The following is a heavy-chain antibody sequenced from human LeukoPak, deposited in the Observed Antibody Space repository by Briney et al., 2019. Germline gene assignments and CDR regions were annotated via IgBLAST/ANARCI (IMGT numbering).Heavy chain of an antibody. CDR1: GGSISSYY. V-gene: IGHV4-59*12. CDR2: IYYSGST. D-gene: IGHD2-21*02. J-gene: IGHJ5*02. Sequence: SETLSLTCTVSGGSISSYYWSWLRQPPGKGLEWIGYIYYSGSTNYNPSLKSRVTISVDTSKNQFSLKLSSVTAADTAVYYCATGDPENWFDPWGQGTLVTVSS. CDR3: ATGDPENWFDP.